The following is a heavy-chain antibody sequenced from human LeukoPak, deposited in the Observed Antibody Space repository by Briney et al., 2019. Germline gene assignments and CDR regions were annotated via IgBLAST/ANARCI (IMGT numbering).Heavy chain of an antibody. D-gene: IGHD6-19*01. J-gene: IGHJ5*02. CDR2: ISGSGGSA. CDR3: AKSREQWLVHWFDP. Sequence: GGSLRLSCAASGFTFSSYAMSWVRQAPGKGLEWVSAISGSGGSAYYADSVKGRFTISRDNSKNTLYLQMNSLRAEDTAVYYCAKSREQWLVHWFDPWGQGTLVTVSS. CDR1: GFTFSSYA. V-gene: IGHV3-23*01.